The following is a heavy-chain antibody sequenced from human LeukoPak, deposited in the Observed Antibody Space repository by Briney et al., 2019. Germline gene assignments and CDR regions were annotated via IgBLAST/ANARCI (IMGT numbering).Heavy chain of an antibody. Sequence: GESLKISCKGSGYSFTSYWIGWVRQMPGKGLEWMGIIYPGDSDTRYSPSFQGQVTISADKSISTAYLQWSSLKASDTAMYYCARLVPAAKTQLGSDYWGQGTLVTVSS. J-gene: IGHJ4*02. V-gene: IGHV5-51*01. CDR1: GYSFTSYW. D-gene: IGHD2-2*01. CDR2: IYPGDSDT. CDR3: ARLVPAAKTQLGSDY.